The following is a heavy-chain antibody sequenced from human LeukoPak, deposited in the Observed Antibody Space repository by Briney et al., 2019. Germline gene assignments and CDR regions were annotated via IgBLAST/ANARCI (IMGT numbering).Heavy chain of an antibody. J-gene: IGHJ4*02. Sequence: PGGSLRLSCAASGFTFSSYWMSWVRQAPEKGLEWVANIKQDGSEKYYVDSVKGRFTISRDNAKNSLYLQMNSLRAEDTAVYYCARVHSGSYYVVDYWGQGTLVTVSS. CDR3: ARVHSGSYYVVDY. CDR1: GFTFSSYW. D-gene: IGHD1-26*01. V-gene: IGHV3-7*01. CDR2: IKQDGSEK.